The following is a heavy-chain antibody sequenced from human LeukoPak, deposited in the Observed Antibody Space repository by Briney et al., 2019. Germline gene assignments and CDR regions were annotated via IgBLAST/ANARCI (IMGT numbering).Heavy chain of an antibody. CDR3: ARRGIQLWNWFDP. V-gene: IGHV3-30*02. CDR2: IRYDGSNK. D-gene: IGHD5-18*01. J-gene: IGHJ5*02. CDR1: GFTFSSYA. Sequence: GGSLRLSCAASGFTFSSYAMHWVRQPPGKGLDWVAFIRYDGSNKYYADSVKGRFTISRDNAKNSLYLQMNSLRAEDTAVYYCARRGIQLWNWFDPWGQGTLVTVSS.